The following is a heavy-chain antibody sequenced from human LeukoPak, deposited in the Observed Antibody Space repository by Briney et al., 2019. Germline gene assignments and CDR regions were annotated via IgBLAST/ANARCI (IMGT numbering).Heavy chain of an antibody. V-gene: IGHV3-48*03. CDR2: ISSSGSTI. Sequence: GGSLRLSCAASGFTFSSYEMNWVRQAPGKGLEWVSYISSSGSTIYYAGSVEGRFTISRDNAKNSQYLQMNSLRVEDTALYYCARAQTYGDSRLLLDYWGQGTLVTVSS. J-gene: IGHJ4*02. D-gene: IGHD2-21*02. CDR3: ARAQTYGDSRLLLDY. CDR1: GFTFSSYE.